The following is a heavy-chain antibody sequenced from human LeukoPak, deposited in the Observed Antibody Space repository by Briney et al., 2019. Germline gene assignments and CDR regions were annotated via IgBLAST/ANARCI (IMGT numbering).Heavy chain of an antibody. Sequence: ASVKVSCETSGYTFSNYYMFWVRQAPGQGLEWMGWINPNSGGTNYAQKFQGRVTMTRDTSISTAYMELSRLRSDDTAVYYCARDIVVVPAAILTYGMDVWGQGTTVTVSS. V-gene: IGHV1-2*02. CDR1: GYTFSNYY. CDR2: INPNSGGT. CDR3: ARDIVVVPAAILTYGMDV. J-gene: IGHJ6*02. D-gene: IGHD2-2*02.